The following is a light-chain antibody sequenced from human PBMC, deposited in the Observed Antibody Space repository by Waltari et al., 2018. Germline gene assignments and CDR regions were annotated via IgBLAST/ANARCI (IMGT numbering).Light chain of an antibody. CDR3: QSADSSGSVV. Sequence: SFELTQPPSLSVSPGQTARITCSGDALSKQYAHWHQQRPGLAPVPVIYKGSGRPAGIPVRLSGASSGTTVTLTISGVQAEDEADYYCQSADSSGSVVFGGGTKLTVL. J-gene: IGLJ2*01. V-gene: IGLV3-25*03. CDR1: ALSKQY. CDR2: KGS.